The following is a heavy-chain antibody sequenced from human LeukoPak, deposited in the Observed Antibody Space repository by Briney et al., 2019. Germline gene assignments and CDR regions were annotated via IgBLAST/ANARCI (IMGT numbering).Heavy chain of an antibody. D-gene: IGHD3-3*01. CDR1: GFTFSSYS. CDR3: ARDHDFWSGYYTNYFDY. Sequence: PGGSLRLSCAASGFTFSSYSMNWVRQAPGKGLEWVSYISSSSSTIYYADPVKGRFTISRDNAKNSLYLQMNSLRDEDTAVYYCARDHDFWSGYYTNYFDYWGQGTLVTVSS. V-gene: IGHV3-48*02. CDR2: ISSSSSTI. J-gene: IGHJ4*02.